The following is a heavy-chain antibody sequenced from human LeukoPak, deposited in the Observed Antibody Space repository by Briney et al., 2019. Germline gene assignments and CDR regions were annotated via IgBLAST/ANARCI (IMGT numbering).Heavy chain of an antibody. CDR2: ISTYNGNT. CDR3: ARDVQGRGVIVWSSSDY. D-gene: IGHD3-10*01. Sequence: ASVKVSCKASGYTFTSYGISWVRQAPGQGLEWMGWISTYNGNTNHAQKLQGRVTMTTDTSTSTAYLELRSLRSDDTAIYYCARDVQGRGVIVWSSSDYWGQGTLVTVSS. V-gene: IGHV1-18*01. J-gene: IGHJ4*02. CDR1: GYTFTSYG.